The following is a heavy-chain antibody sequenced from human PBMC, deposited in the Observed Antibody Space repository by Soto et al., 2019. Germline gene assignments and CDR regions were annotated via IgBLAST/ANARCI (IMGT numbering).Heavy chain of an antibody. Sequence: LSLTCTVSGGSISSGGYYWSWIRQHPGKGLEWIGYIYYSGSTYYNPSLKSRVTISVDTSKNQFSLKLSSVTAADTAVYYCARDRGYYGSGSYYYYYYGMDVWGQGTTVTVSS. CDR1: GGSISSGGYY. D-gene: IGHD3-10*01. V-gene: IGHV4-31*03. CDR3: ARDRGYYGSGSYYYYYYGMDV. CDR2: IYYSGST. J-gene: IGHJ6*02.